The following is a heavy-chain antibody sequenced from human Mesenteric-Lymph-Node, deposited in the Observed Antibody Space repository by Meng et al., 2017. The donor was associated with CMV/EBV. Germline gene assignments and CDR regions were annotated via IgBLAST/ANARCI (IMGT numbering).Heavy chain of an antibody. Sequence: GESLKISCAASGFTFSGSAMHWVRQASGKGLEWVGRIRSKANSYATAYAASVKGRFTISRDDSKNTAYLQMNSLKTEDTAVYYCTSNRDGYNLADYWGQGTLVTVSS. CDR1: GFTFSGSA. CDR2: IRSKANSYAT. CDR3: TSNRDGYNLADY. D-gene: IGHD5-24*01. J-gene: IGHJ4*02. V-gene: IGHV3-73*01.